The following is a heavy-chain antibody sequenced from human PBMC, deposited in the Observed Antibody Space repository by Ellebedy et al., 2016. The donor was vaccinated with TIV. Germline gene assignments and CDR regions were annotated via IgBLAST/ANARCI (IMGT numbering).Heavy chain of an antibody. J-gene: IGHJ4*02. CDR1: GYTVPTLY. D-gene: IGHD2-8*02. Sequence: ASVKVSXKASGYTVPTLYMHWVRQAPGQGPEWMGWIKPNSGDTNYAQKFQGRVTMTSETSISTAYMELSGLRSDDTAVYYCATKHCTGGNCHHPTFDYWGQGSLVTVSS. V-gene: IGHV1-2*02. CDR2: IKPNSGDT. CDR3: ATKHCTGGNCHHPTFDY.